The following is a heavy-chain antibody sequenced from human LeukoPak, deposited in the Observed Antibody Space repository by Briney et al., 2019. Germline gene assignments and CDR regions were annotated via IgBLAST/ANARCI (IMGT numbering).Heavy chain of an antibody. CDR1: GFTFSSYW. V-gene: IGHV3-7*01. D-gene: IGHD3-16*01. CDR3: AKVGDNWDFDY. Sequence: GGSLRLSCAASGFTFSSYWMSWVRQAPGKGLEWVANIKQDGSEKYYVDSVKGRFTISRDNAKNSLYLQMNSLRAEDTAVYYCAKVGDNWDFDYWGQGTLVSVSS. J-gene: IGHJ4*02. CDR2: IKQDGSEK.